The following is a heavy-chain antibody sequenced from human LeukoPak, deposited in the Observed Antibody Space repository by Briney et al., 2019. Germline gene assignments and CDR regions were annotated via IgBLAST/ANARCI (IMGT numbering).Heavy chain of an antibody. CDR1: GYAISSGYY. J-gene: IGHJ3*01. Sequence: KTSETLSLTCTVSGYAISSGYYWGWIRQTPGTGLEWIAKIYHDGTTHYNPSLQGRTTMSVDTSKNDFSLRLSSVTAADTAMYYCVRDSSGTLAFDVWGQGTMLTVSS. CDR3: VRDSSGTLAFDV. V-gene: IGHV4-38-2*02. D-gene: IGHD6-25*01. CDR2: IYHDGTT.